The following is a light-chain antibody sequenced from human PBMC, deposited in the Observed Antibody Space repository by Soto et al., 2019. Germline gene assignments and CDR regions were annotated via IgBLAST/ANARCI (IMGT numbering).Light chain of an antibody. V-gene: IGLV2-11*01. Sequence: QSALTQPRSVSGSPGQSVTISCTGTSSDVGGYNSVSWYQHHPGKAPKLMIYDVSKRPSGVPDRLSGSKSGNPSSLTSSGLQDEDEADYYCCSYAGKYPHVLFGGGTKLTVL. CDR2: DVS. J-gene: IGLJ2*01. CDR1: SSDVGGYNS. CDR3: CSYAGKYPHVL.